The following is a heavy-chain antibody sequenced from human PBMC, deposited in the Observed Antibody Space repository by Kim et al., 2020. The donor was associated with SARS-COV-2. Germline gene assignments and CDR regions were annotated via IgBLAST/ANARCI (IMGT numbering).Heavy chain of an antibody. CDR1: GGSIRSYY. Sequence: SETLSLTCTVSGGSIRSYYWSWIRQPPGKGLEWIGYIYYSGSTNYNPSLKSRVTISVDTSKNQFSLKLSSVTAADTAVYYCASVKGREANFAVCSEYYF. J-gene: IGHJ4*01. CDR3: ASVKGREANFAVCSEYYF. CDR2: IYYSGST. V-gene: IGHV4-59*08. D-gene: IGHD3-9*01.